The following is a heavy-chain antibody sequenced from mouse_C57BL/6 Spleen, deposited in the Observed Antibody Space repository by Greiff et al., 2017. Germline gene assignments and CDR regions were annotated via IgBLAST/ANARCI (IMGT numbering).Heavy chain of an antibody. Sequence: VQLQQSGTVLARPGASVKMSCKTSGYTFTSYWMHWVKQRPGQGLEWIGAIYPGNSDTSYNQKFKGKAKLTADTSASTAYRELSRLTNKDSAVYYCTAAWFAYWGQGTLVTVSA. V-gene: IGHV1-5*01. CDR2: IYPGNSDT. J-gene: IGHJ3*01. CDR1: GYTFTSYW. CDR3: TAAWFAY.